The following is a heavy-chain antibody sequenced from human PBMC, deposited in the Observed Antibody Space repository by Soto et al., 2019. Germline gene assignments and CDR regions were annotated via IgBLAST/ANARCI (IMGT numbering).Heavy chain of an antibody. V-gene: IGHV1-46*01. D-gene: IGHD3-10*01. CDR3: ARANYGSGTVFAAFDF. Sequence: GASVKVSCKTSGYPFTTYYIHWVRQAPGQGLEWMGTINPSGGATNFPQRFQGRVAMSRDTSTSTVYMHLSSLRSEDTAVYYCARANYGSGTVFAAFDFWGQGTMVTVS. CDR2: INPSGGAT. CDR1: GYPFTTYY. J-gene: IGHJ3*01.